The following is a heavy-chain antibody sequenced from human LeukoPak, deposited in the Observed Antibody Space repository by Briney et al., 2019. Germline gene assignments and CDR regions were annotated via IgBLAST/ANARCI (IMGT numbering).Heavy chain of an antibody. D-gene: IGHD2-2*01. CDR2: IYYSGST. CDR3: ARVVVVPAADDAFDI. J-gene: IGHJ3*02. Sequence: PSETLSLTCAVYGGSFSAYYWSWIRQHPGKGLEWIGYIYYSGSTYYNPSLKSRVTISVDTSKNQFSLKLSSVTAADTAVYYCARVVVVPAADDAFDIWGQGTMVTVSS. CDR1: GGSFSAYY. V-gene: IGHV4-31*11.